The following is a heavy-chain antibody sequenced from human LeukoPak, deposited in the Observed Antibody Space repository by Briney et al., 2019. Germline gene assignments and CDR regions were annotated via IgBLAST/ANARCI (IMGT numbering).Heavy chain of an antibody. CDR2: LYSGGVT. J-gene: IGHJ4*02. CDR1: GFIVSNNY. V-gene: IGHV3-53*01. Sequence: PGGSLRLSCAASGFIVSNNYMTWVRQAPGKGLEWVAVLYSGGVTSYADSVKGRFAISRDKAKNTLYLQMNSLRDEDTAVYYCARDPGDWYYVCWGQGALVTVST. D-gene: IGHD2-21*02. CDR3: ARDPGDWYYVC.